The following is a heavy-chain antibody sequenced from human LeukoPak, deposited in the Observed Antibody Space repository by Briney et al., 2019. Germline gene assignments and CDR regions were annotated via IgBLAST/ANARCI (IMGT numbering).Heavy chain of an antibody. CDR1: GGSLSTHY. D-gene: IGHD2-2*01. J-gene: IGHJ6*02. CDR3: ARDGTFCSSITCSPRDNYYYYGMDV. CDR2: IHYRGNT. Sequence: SETLSLTCTVSGGSLSTHYWSWIRQPPGKGLEWVGYIHYRGNTDYNPSLRGRATISVDRSKNQFSLSLSSVTAADTAMYYCARDGTFCSSITCSPRDNYYYYGMDVWGHGTTVTVS. V-gene: IGHV4-59*11.